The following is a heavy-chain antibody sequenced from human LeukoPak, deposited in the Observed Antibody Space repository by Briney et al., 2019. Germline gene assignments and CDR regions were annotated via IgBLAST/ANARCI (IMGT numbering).Heavy chain of an antibody. J-gene: IGHJ3*02. CDR3: ARISSRSLVGAGAFDI. Sequence: SLSPSPALSRLAFCDDYMSSSPRAPGQRVGWGSGISSSGSTIYYEDSVQRRFTISRDNAKNSLYLQMNSLRAEDTAVYYCARISSRSLVGAGAFDIWGQGTMVTVSS. V-gene: IGHV3-11*04. CDR2: ISSSGSTI. D-gene: IGHD1-26*01. CDR1: RLAFCDDY.